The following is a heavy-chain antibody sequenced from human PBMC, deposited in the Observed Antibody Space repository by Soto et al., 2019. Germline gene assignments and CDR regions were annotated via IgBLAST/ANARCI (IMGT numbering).Heavy chain of an antibody. CDR3: ARDPRFLGPPSYYFDY. D-gene: IGHD3-3*01. CDR2: IYYSGST. J-gene: IGHJ4*02. Sequence: QVQLQESGPGLVKPSQTLSLTCTVSGGSISSGGYYWSWIRQHPGKGLGGIGYIYYSGSTYYNPSLKTRVTISVDTSKNQFSLKLSSVTAADTAVYYCARDPRFLGPPSYYFDYWGQGTLVTVSS. CDR1: GGSISSGGYY. V-gene: IGHV4-31*03.